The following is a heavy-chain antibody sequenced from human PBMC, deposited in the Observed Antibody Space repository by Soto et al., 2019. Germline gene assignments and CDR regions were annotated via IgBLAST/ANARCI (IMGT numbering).Heavy chain of an antibody. J-gene: IGHJ3*02. CDR1: GDSVSSNSAA. D-gene: IGHD2-15*01. Sequence: PSQTLSLTCAISGDSVSSNSAAWNWIRQSPSRGLEWLGRTYYRSKWYNDYAVSVKSRITINPDTPKNQFSLQLNSVTPEDTAVYSCASRDAVVVIAATSDLDIWGKETMVTV. CDR3: ASRDAVVVIAATSDLDI. V-gene: IGHV6-1*01. CDR2: TYYRSKWYN.